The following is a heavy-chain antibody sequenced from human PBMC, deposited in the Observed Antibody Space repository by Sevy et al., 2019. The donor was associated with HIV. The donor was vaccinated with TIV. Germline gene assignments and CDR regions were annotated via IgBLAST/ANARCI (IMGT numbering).Heavy chain of an antibody. CDR2: IHTDGCSS. J-gene: IGHJ4*02. CDR3: ARAGIGDFWSGYYGIDH. V-gene: IGHV3-74*01. CDR1: GFTFRNYW. D-gene: IGHD3-3*01. Sequence: GGSLRLSCAASGFTFRNYWMHWVRQAPGKGLVSVSYIHTDGCSSYYADYVKGRFTISRDNAQNTLYLQMNSLRAEDTAAYYCARAGIGDFWSGYYGIDHWGQGTLVTVSS.